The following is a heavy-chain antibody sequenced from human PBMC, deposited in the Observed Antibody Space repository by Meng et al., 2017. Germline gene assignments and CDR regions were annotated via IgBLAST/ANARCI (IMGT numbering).Heavy chain of an antibody. V-gene: IGHV4-4*02. J-gene: IGHJ4*02. D-gene: IGHD3-10*01. Sequence: LEESAPGLVKSSGALSLTCAVSGGSISSSNWWSWVRQPPGKGLEWIGEIYHSGSTNYNPSLKSRVTISVDKSKNQFSLKLSSVTAADTAVYYCARMSVLLWFGELFLNWGQGTLVTVSS. CDR3: ARMSVLLWFGELFLN. CDR2: IYHSGST. CDR1: GGSISSSNW.